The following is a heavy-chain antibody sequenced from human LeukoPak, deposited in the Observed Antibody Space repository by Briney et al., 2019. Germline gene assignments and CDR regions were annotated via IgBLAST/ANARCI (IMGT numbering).Heavy chain of an antibody. Sequence: ASVKVSCKASGFTFTSSAVQWVRQARGQRLEWIGWIVVGSGNTNYAQKLQERVTITRDMSTSTAYMELSSLRSEDTAVYYCAALEMDSGSAIDYWGQGTLVTVSS. V-gene: IGHV1-58*01. CDR3: AALEMDSGSAIDY. CDR1: GFTFTSSA. CDR2: IVVGSGNT. J-gene: IGHJ4*02. D-gene: IGHD1-26*01.